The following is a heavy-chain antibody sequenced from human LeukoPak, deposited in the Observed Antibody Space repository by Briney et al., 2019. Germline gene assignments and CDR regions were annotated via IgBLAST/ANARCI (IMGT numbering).Heavy chain of an antibody. CDR1: GFTFSTYS. D-gene: IGHD6-13*01. J-gene: IGHJ4*02. V-gene: IGHV3-21*01. Sequence: PGGSLRLSCAASGFTFSTYSINWVRQAPGKGLEWVSSISNSNSYIYYADSVRGRFPISRDTAKNSLYLQMNSLRADDTAVYYCARDAIAAAGSTGCFDYWGQGTLVTVSS. CDR2: ISNSNSYI. CDR3: ARDAIAAAGSTGCFDY.